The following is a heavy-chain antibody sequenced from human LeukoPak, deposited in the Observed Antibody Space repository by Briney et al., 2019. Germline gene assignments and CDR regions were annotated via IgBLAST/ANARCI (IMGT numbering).Heavy chain of an antibody. CDR2: ISSSSYI. V-gene: IGHV3-21*01. J-gene: IGHJ4*02. CDR3: ARSGSSGWYPFSGFGY. D-gene: IGHD6-19*01. CDR1: GFTFSSYS. Sequence: GGSLRLSCAASGFTFSSYSMNWVRQAPGKGLEWVSSISSSSYIYYADSVKDRFTISRDNAKNSLYLQMNSLRAEDTAVYYCARSGSSGWYPFSGFGYWGQGTLVTVSS.